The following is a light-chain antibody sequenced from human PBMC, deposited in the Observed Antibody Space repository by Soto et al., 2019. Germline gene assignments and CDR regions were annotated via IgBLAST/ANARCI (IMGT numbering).Light chain of an antibody. V-gene: IGLV2-14*01. Sequence: QSALTQPASVSGSPGQSITISCTGTSSDVGGYNYVSWYQQHPGKAPKLMIYDVSNRPSGVSNRFSGSKSGNTASLTISGLQAEDEADCSSYTSSSSYVFGTGTKLTVL. J-gene: IGLJ1*01. CDR3: SSYTSSSSYV. CDR2: DVS. CDR1: SSDVGGYNY.